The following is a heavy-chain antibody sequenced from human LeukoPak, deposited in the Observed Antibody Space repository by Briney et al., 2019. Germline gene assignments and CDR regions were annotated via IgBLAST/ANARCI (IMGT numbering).Heavy chain of an antibody. J-gene: IGHJ6*03. V-gene: IGHV4-39*07. D-gene: IGHD6-25*01. CDR3: ARDLTSQRYYYYMDV. Sequence: PSETLSLTCTVSGGSISNTTYYWGWIRQPPGKGLEWIGSIYYSGSTYYNPSLKSRVTISVDTSKNQFSLKLSSVTAADTAVYYCARDLTSQRYYYYMDVWGKGTTVTVSS. CDR2: IYYSGST. CDR1: GGSISNTTYY.